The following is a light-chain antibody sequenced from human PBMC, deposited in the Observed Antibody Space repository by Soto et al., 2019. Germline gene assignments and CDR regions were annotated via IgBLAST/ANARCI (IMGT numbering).Light chain of an antibody. J-gene: IGKJ1*01. CDR2: WAS. Sequence: DSLMTQSPASLTVSLGERATINCKSSQSILYSPNNNNYLAWYQQKPGQPPKLLIYWASTRESGVPDRFSGSGSGSDFTLTISNLQAEDVAVYYCQQYSTSPWTFGQGTKVDIK. CDR3: QQYSTSPWT. V-gene: IGKV4-1*01. CDR1: QSILYSPNNNNY.